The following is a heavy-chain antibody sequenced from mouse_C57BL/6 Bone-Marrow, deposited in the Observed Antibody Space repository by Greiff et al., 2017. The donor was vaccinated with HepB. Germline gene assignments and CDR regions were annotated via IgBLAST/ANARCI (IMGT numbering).Heavy chain of an antibody. CDR1: GYTFTSYW. V-gene: IGHV1-64*01. J-gene: IGHJ3*01. D-gene: IGHD2-2*01. CDR2: IYPNSGST. Sequence: VQLQQPGAELVKPGASVKLSCKASGYTFTSYWMHWVKQRPGQGLEWIGMIYPNSGSTNYNEKFKSKATLTVDKSSSTAYMQLSSLTSEDSAVYYCARPLWLRRGFAYWGQGTLVTVSA. CDR3: ARPLWLRRGFAY.